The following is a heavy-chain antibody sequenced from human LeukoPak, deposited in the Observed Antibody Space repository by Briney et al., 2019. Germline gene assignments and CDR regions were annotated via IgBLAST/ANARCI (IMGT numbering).Heavy chain of an antibody. CDR2: IWYDGSKK. D-gene: IGHD2-15*01. V-gene: IGHV3-33*08. Sequence: PGRSLRLSCAASGFTLSDYGMHWVRQAPGKGLEWVAVIWYDGSKKYYADSVKGRITISRDNSKNTVDLQMNSLRAEDTAVYYCARDRCSGGSCHASDHWGQGTLVTVSS. CDR3: ARDRCSGGSCHASDH. CDR1: GFTLSDYG. J-gene: IGHJ4*02.